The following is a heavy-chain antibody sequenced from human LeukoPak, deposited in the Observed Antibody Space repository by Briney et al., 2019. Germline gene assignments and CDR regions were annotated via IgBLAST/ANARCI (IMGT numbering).Heavy chain of an antibody. CDR2: ISGSGDIT. J-gene: IGHJ4*02. D-gene: IGHD3-10*01. CDR3: AKDQGSGSGFYSWGYFDY. Sequence: GGSLRLSCATSGFSFSSYAMSWVRQAPGKGLEWVSGISGSGDITVYADSMKGRFTISRDNSRNIMYLQMNSLRAEDTAVYYCAKDQGSGSGFYSWGYFDYWGQGTLVTVSS. V-gene: IGHV3-23*01. CDR1: GFSFSSYA.